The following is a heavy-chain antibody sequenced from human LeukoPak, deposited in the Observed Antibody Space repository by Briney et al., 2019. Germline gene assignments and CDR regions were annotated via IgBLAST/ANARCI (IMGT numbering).Heavy chain of an antibody. CDR2: IYYSGST. CDR1: GGSISSGDYY. V-gene: IGHV4-30-4*08. Sequence: SETLSLTCTVSGGSISSGDYYWSWIRQPPGKGLEWIGYIYYSGSTYYNPSLKSRVTISVDTSKNQFSLKLSSVTAADTAVYYCARHCSSTSCYMNYFDYWGQGTLVTVSS. D-gene: IGHD2-2*02. CDR3: ARHCSSTSCYMNYFDY. J-gene: IGHJ4*02.